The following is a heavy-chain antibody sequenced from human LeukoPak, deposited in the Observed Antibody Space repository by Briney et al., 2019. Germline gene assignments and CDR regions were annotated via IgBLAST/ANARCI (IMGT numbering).Heavy chain of an antibody. CDR3: ATARRVVRYNWFDP. CDR1: GYTLTELS. CDR2: FDPEDGET. Sequence: ASVKVSCKVSGYTLTELSMHWVRQAPGTGLEWMGGFDPEDGETIYAQKFQGRVTMTEDTSTDTAYMELSSLRSEDTAVYYCATARRVVRYNWFDPWGQGTLVTVSS. D-gene: IGHD3-22*01. J-gene: IGHJ5*02. V-gene: IGHV1-24*01.